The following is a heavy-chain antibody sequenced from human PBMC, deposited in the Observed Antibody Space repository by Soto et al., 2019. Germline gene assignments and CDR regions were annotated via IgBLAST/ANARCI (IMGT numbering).Heavy chain of an antibody. V-gene: IGHV3-30-3*01. CDR3: AGDRAGGCLLISHLFGY. CDR2: LPYDGSNK. Sequence: QVQLVESGGGVVQPGRSLRLSCAASGFTFSNYAMHWVRQAPGKGLEWVAVLPYDGSNKYFADSVKGRFTISRDNSKNWVYWKWRSRGSESTAVYSWAGDRAGGCLLISHLFGYWCRASLATVSP. D-gene: IGHD5-18*01. J-gene: IGHJ4*02. CDR1: GFTFSNYA.